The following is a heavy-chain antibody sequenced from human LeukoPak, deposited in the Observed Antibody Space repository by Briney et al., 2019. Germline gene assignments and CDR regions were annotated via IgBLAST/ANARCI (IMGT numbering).Heavy chain of an antibody. CDR1: GFDFISYG. V-gene: IGHV3-23*01. Sequence: PGGSLRLSCAASGFDFISYGMSWVRQAPGKGLEWVSGISDSGAYTYYADSVKGRFTISRDNSKNTVYVQMNSPRAEDTAVYYCAKDRLTLDAFDIWGQGTMVTVSS. CDR3: AKDRLTLDAFDI. D-gene: IGHD4-23*01. J-gene: IGHJ3*02. CDR2: ISDSGAYT.